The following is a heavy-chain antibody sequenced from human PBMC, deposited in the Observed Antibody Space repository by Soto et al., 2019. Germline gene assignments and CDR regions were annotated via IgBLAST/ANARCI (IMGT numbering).Heavy chain of an antibody. CDR2: ISYDGSNK. CDR3: AKDVRYYDFWSGWGDY. Sequence: QVQLVESGGGVVQPGRSLRPSCAASGFTFSSYGMHWVRQAPGKGLEWVAVISYDGSNKYYADSVKGRFTISRDNSKNTLYLQMNSLRAEDTAVYYCAKDVRYYDFWSGWGDYWGQGTLVTVSS. CDR1: GFTFSSYG. V-gene: IGHV3-30*18. J-gene: IGHJ4*02. D-gene: IGHD3-3*01.